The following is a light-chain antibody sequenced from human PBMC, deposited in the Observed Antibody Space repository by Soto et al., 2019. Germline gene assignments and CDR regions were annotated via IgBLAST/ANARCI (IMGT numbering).Light chain of an antibody. CDR3: QQYNTYRT. V-gene: IGKV1-5*01. CDR2: DAS. CDR1: QSIGNW. Sequence: DIQMTQSPSTLSASVGDRVTITCRASQSIGNWLAWYQQKPGKAPKLLIYDASTLESGVPSRFSGSGSGTEFTLTISSLQPEDFATYYCQQYNTYRTFGQGTKVDIK. J-gene: IGKJ1*01.